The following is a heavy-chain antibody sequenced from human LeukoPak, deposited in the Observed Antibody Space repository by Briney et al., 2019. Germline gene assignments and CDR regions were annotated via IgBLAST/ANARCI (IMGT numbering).Heavy chain of an antibody. CDR1: GGSFSGYY. CDR2: ISHSGST. D-gene: IGHD3-3*01. Sequence: PSETLSLTCAVYGGSFSGYYWSWIRQPPGKGLEWIGEISHSGSTNYNPSLKSRVTISVDTSKNQFSLKLSSVTAADTAVYYCARAVGAYDYDFWSGPPDWGQGTLVTVSS. J-gene: IGHJ4*02. CDR3: ARAVGAYDYDFWSGPPD. V-gene: IGHV4-34*01.